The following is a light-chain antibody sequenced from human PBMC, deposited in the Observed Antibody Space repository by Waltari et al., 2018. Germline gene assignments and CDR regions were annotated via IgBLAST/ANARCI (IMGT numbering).Light chain of an antibody. V-gene: IGKV1-12*01. CDR2: SAS. CDR1: QGIRTW. J-gene: IGKJ4*01. Sequence: IQMTQSPSSVSASVGDRVTITCRASQGIRTWLAWYQQKPGQPPNLLVYSASNLQSGVPSRFSGSGSGTDFTLTISSLQPEDFATYYCQQTSTFPVTFGGGTEVEF. CDR3: QQTSTFPVT.